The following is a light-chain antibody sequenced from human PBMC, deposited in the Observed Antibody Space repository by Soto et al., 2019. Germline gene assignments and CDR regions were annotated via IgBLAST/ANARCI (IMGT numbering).Light chain of an antibody. CDR3: QQYGSSPRT. CDR1: QSVSSNY. CDR2: GAS. J-gene: IGKJ1*01. Sequence: EIVLTQSPGTLSLSPGERATLSCRASQSVSSNYLAWYQQKPGQAPRLHIYGASSRATGIPDRFSGSGSETDFTLPIRTLEPEDFAVYYCQQYGSSPRTVGQGTKVDNK. V-gene: IGKV3-20*01.